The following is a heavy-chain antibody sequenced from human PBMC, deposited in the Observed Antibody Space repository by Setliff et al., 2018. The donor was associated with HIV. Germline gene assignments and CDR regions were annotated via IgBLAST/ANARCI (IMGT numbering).Heavy chain of an antibody. Sequence: SETLSLTCTVSGGSISSHYWSWIRQPPGKGLEWIGSIFYSGSTNYNPSLKSRVTISVDTSKNQFSLKLSSVTAADTAVYYCARGAIAVAGISYYYYGMDVWGQGTTVTVSS. CDR3: ARGAIAVAGISYYYYGMDV. V-gene: IGHV4-59*11. CDR1: GGSISSHY. D-gene: IGHD6-19*01. CDR2: IFYSGST. J-gene: IGHJ6*02.